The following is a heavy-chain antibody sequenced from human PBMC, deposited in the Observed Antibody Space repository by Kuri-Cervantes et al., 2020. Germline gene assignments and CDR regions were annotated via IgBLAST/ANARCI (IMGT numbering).Heavy chain of an antibody. CDR1: GYTFTSYD. D-gene: IGHD1-26*01. CDR2: MNPNSGNT. J-gene: IGHJ6*02. V-gene: IGHV1-8*01. Sequence: ASVKVSCKASGYTFTSYDINWVRQATGQGLEWMGWMNPNSGNTGYAQKFQGRVTMTRNTSISTAYMELSSLRSEDTAVYYCARDSGSYSTYGMDVWGQGTTVTVSS. CDR3: ARDSGSYSTYGMDV.